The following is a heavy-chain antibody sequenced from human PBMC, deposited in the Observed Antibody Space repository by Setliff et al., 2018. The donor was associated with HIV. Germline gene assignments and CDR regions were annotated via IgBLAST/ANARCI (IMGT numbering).Heavy chain of an antibody. CDR1: GYTFIGYN. D-gene: IGHD2-15*01. Sequence: GASVKVSCKASGYTFIGYNMHWVRQAPGQGLEWMGWINPNSGGTNYAQKFQGRVIMTRDTSISTAYMELSRLRSDDTAVYYCARALDSSADIEGYFDFWGQGMLVTVPQ. CDR2: INPNSGGT. CDR3: ARALDSSADIEGYFDF. V-gene: IGHV1-2*02. J-gene: IGHJ4*02.